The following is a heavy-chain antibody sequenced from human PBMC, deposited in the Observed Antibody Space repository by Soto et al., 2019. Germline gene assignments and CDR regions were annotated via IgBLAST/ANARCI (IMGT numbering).Heavy chain of an antibody. CDR3: ASYPARPYYYYGMDV. CDR2: IYYSGST. D-gene: IGHD6-6*01. CDR1: GGSISSGGYY. Sequence: PSETLSLTCTVSGGSISSGGYYWSWIRQHPGKGLEWIGYIYYSGSTYYNPSLKSRVTISVDTSKNQFSLKLSSVTAADTAVYYCASYPARPYYYYGMDVWGQGTTVTVSS. J-gene: IGHJ6*02. V-gene: IGHV4-31*03.